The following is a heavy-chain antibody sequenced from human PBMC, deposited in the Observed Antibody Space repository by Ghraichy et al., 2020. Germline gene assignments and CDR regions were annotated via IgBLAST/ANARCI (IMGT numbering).Heavy chain of an antibody. D-gene: IGHD4-23*01. V-gene: IGHV3-15*07. CDR2: IKSKSDGGTT. CDR3: TTTPTTVVTFYYYYGMDV. Sequence: GGSLRLSCAASGFTFSNAWMNWVRQAPGKGLEWVGRIKSKSDGGTTDYAAPVKGRFTISRDDSKNTLYLLMNSLKTEDTAVYYCTTTPTTVVTFYYYYGMDVWGQGTTVTVSS. CDR1: GFTFSNAW. J-gene: IGHJ6*02.